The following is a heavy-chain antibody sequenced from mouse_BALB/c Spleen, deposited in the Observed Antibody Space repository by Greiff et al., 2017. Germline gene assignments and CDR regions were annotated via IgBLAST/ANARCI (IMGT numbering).Heavy chain of an antibody. CDR1: GFTFSSYT. CDR2: ISSGGGNT. V-gene: IGHV5-9*03. D-gene: IGHD2-2*01. J-gene: IGHJ3*01. CDR3: ARNGYDVGWFAY. Sequence: DVQLVESGGGLVKPGGSLKLSCAASGFTFSSYTMSWVRQTPEKRLEWVATISSGGGNTYYPDSVKGRFTISRDNAKNNLYLQMSSLRSEDTALYYCARNGYDVGWFAYWGQGTLVTVSA.